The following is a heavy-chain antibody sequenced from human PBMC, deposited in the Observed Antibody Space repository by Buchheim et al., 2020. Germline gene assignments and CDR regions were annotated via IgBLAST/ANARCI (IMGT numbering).Heavy chain of an antibody. CDR2: INSDGSSI. Sequence: EVQPVESGGDLVQPGGSLRLSCAASGFTFSSYWMHWVRQAPGKGLVWVSRINSDGSSISYADSVKGRFTFSRDNAKNTLYLQKTRLRAEDTAVYYCAGGGPVTGVFDYWGQGTL. V-gene: IGHV3-74*01. CDR1: GFTFSSYW. D-gene: IGHD6-19*01. CDR3: AGGGPVTGVFDY. J-gene: IGHJ4*02.